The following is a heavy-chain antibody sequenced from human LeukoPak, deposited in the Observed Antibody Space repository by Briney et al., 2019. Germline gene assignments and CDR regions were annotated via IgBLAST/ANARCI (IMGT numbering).Heavy chain of an antibody. V-gene: IGHV1-18*01. CDR3: ARGVSSWRTYYYYMDV. D-gene: IGHD6-13*01. Sequence: ASVKVSCKASGYTFTSYGISWVRQAPGQGLEWMGWISAYNGNTNYAQKLQGRVTMTTDTPTSTAYMELRSLRSDDTAVYYCARGVSSWRTYYYYMDVWGKGTTVTVSS. J-gene: IGHJ6*03. CDR1: GYTFTSYG. CDR2: ISAYNGNT.